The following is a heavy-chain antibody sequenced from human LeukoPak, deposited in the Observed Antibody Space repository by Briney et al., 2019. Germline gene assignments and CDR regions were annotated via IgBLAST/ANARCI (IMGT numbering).Heavy chain of an antibody. Sequence: GGSLRLSCAASGFSFSGSAIHWVRQASGRGLEWVVRVKRKADNYATAYAASVNGRFTISRDDSKSTAYLQMTSLKPEDTGVYFCTRRVTYFGMDVWGQGTTVTVSS. CDR3: TRRVTYFGMDV. CDR2: VKRKADNYAT. J-gene: IGHJ6*02. V-gene: IGHV3-73*01. CDR1: GFSFSGSA. D-gene: IGHD2-21*02.